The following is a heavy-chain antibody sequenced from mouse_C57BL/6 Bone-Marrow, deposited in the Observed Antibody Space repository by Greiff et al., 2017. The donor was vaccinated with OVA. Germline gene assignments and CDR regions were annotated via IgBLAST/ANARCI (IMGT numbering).Heavy chain of an antibody. CDR3: ARDVLGYGYDGEHY. CDR1: GFTFSSYA. CDR2: ISDGGSYT. Sequence: VQVVESGGGLVKPGGSLKLSCAASGFTFSSYAMSWVRQTPEKRLEWVATISDGGSYTYYPDNVKGRFTISRDNAKNNLYLQMSHLKSEDTAMYYCARDVLGYGYDGEHYWGQGTLVTVSA. J-gene: IGHJ3*01. D-gene: IGHD2-2*01. V-gene: IGHV5-4*01.